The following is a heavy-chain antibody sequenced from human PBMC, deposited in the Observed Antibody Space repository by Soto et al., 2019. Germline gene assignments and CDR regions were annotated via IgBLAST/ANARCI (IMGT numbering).Heavy chain of an antibody. J-gene: IGHJ5*01. CDR2: ISSSGKYI. CDR1: GFTFSSYS. CDR3: ARDDLVVPAAMSDS. D-gene: IGHD2-2*01. V-gene: IGHV3-21*01. Sequence: GESLKISCAASGFTFSSYSMNWVRQAPGKGLEWVSSISSSGKYIYYADSLKGRFTMSRDNAKNAVYLQMNSLRAEDTAVYYCARDDLVVPAAMSDSWGQGTLVTVSS.